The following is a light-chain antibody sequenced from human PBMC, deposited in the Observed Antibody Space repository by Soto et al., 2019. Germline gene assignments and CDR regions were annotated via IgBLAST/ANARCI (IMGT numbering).Light chain of an antibody. CDR1: QVLSSY. V-gene: IGKV1-9*01. J-gene: IGKJ4*01. Sequence: DIQLTQSPSFLSASVRDRVTITCRASQVLSSYLAWYQQKPGKAPKLLIYGVSTLHSGVPSRFSGSGSGTDFTLTISSLQHEDFATCYCQQLNTYPFTFGGGTKVEIK. CDR2: GVS. CDR3: QQLNTYPFT.